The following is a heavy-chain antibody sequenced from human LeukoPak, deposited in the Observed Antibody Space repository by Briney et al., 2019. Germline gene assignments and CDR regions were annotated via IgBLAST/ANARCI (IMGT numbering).Heavy chain of an antibody. CDR3: ARGGYYDFWSGPDPGGFITGYYGMDV. V-gene: IGHV1-18*01. D-gene: IGHD3-3*01. J-gene: IGHJ6*02. CDR1: GYTFTSYG. Sequence: ASVKVSCKASGYTFTSYGISWVRQAPGQGLEWMGWISAYNGNTNYAQKLQGGVTMTTDTSTSTAYMELRSLRSDDTAVYYCARGGYYDFWSGPDPGGFITGYYGMDVWGQGTTVTVSS. CDR2: ISAYNGNT.